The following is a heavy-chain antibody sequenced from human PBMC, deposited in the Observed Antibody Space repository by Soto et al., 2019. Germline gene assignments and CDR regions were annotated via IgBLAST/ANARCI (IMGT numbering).Heavy chain of an antibody. CDR1: GGSISGHC. CDR2: INHSGST. Sequence: SETLSLSCAVYGGSISGHCCRWIRQPPKKGLEWIGEINHSGSTNYNPSPKSRVTVSVGTSKNQFSLKLSSVTAADTAVYYCARGQVCSGGSCYGWFDPWGQGTLVTVSS. V-gene: IGHV4-34*01. CDR3: ARGQVCSGGSCYGWFDP. J-gene: IGHJ5*02. D-gene: IGHD2-15*01.